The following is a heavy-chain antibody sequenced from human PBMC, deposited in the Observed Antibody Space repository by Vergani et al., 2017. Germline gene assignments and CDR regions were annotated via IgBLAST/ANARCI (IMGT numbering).Heavy chain of an antibody. V-gene: IGHV3-23*01. J-gene: IGHJ6*02. CDR2: ISGSGSST. CDR1: GFTFSNYA. Sequence: EVQLLESGGGLVQPGGSLRLSCAASGFTFSNYAMSWARQAPGKGLEWVSTISGSGSSTYYADSVKGRFTISRDNSKNTLYLQMNSLRAEDTALYYCAKDAGYYYYYGMDVWGQGTTVTVSS. CDR3: AKDAGYYYYYGMDV.